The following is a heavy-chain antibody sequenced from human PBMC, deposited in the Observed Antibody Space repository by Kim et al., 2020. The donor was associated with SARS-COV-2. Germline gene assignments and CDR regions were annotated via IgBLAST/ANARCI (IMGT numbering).Heavy chain of an antibody. CDR3: ARTKGHCSGASCEGAFDI. D-gene: IGHD2-15*01. J-gene: IGHJ3*02. V-gene: IGHV3-11*03. Sequence: SAKGRFTISRDNAKNSLYLQMDGLRAEDTALYYCARTKGHCSGASCEGAFDIWGQGTMVTVSS.